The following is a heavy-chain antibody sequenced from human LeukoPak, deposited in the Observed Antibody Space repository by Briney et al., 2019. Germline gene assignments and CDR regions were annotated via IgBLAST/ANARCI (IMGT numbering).Heavy chain of an antibody. CDR2: ISWNSGSI. CDR3: AKDRVAGGTVTYYYYYYGMDV. Sequence: GGSLRLSCAASVFTFDDYAMRCVREAPGKGLEWVSGISWNSGSIGYAESVKGRFTISRDNAKNSLYLQMNSLRAEDKALYYCAKDRVAGGTVTYYYYYYGMDVWGQGTTVTVSS. CDR1: VFTFDDYA. J-gene: IGHJ6*02. V-gene: IGHV3-9*01. D-gene: IGHD4-17*01.